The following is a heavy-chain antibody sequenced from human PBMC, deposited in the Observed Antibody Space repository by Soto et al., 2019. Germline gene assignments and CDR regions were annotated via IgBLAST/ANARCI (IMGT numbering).Heavy chain of an antibody. CDR2: ISSSSRYI. D-gene: IGHD1-7*01. J-gene: IGHJ5*02. CDR3: ARMGTTGWDP. V-gene: IGHV3-21*01. Sequence: EVQLVESGGGLVKPGGSLRLTCTVSGFTFSSYTMNWVREAPGKGLEWVSSISSSSRYIYYADSLKGRFTISRDNAKNPLYLQLNGLRAEDTAVYYCARMGTTGWDPWGQGALVIVSS. CDR1: GFTFSSYT.